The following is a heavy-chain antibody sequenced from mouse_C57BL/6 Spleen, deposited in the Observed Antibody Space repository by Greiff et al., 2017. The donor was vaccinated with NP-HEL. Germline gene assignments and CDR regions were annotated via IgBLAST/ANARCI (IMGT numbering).Heavy chain of an antibody. Sequence: EVKVVESGGGLVKPGGSLKLSCAASGFTFSSYAMSWVRQTPEKRLEWVATISDGGSYTYYPDNVKGRFTISRDNAKNNLYLQMSHLKSEDTAMYYCARVYYYGSSYVWYFDVWGTGTTVTVSS. CDR3: ARVYYYGSSYVWYFDV. CDR1: GFTFSSYA. D-gene: IGHD1-1*01. CDR2: ISDGGSYT. V-gene: IGHV5-4*03. J-gene: IGHJ1*03.